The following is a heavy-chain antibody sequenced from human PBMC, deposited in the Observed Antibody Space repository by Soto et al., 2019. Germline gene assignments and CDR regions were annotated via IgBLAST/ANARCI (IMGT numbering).Heavy chain of an antibody. J-gene: IGHJ4*02. CDR3: AKDIFGGQWLVVEGAFDY. CDR2: ISYDGSNK. D-gene: IGHD6-19*01. CDR1: GFTFSSYG. V-gene: IGHV3-30*18. Sequence: GGSLRLSCAASGFTFSSYGMHWVRQAPGKGLEWVAVISYDGSNKYYADSVKGRFTISRDNSKNTLYLQMNSLRAEDTAVYYCAKDIFGGQWLVVEGAFDYWGQGTLVTVSS.